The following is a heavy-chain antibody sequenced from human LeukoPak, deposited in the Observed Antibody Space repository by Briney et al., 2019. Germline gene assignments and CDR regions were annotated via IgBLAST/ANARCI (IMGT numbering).Heavy chain of an antibody. Sequence: GGSLRLSCAASGFTFRNYWMSWVRQTPGKGPEWVANIKQDVNEQYYVESVKGRFTISRDNAKNFLYLQMNSLRAEDTAVYYCAREGGIGAIVTSYYYYGMDVWGQGTTVTVSS. CDR3: AREGGIGAIVTSYYYYGMDV. V-gene: IGHV3-7*01. CDR1: GFTFRNYW. CDR2: IKQDVNEQ. D-gene: IGHD5-18*01. J-gene: IGHJ6*02.